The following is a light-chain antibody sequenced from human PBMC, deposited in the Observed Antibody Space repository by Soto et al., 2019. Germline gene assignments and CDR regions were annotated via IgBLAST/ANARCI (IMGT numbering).Light chain of an antibody. Sequence: QSALTQPASVSGSPGQSITISCTGTSTDVGGYNYVSWYQQHPGKAPKLMIYEVSNRPSGGSNRFSGSKSGNTASLTISGLQAEDEADYYCSSYTSSSTLVFGVGTQLTVL. CDR2: EVS. V-gene: IGLV2-14*01. J-gene: IGLJ7*01. CDR1: STDVGGYNY. CDR3: SSYTSSSTLV.